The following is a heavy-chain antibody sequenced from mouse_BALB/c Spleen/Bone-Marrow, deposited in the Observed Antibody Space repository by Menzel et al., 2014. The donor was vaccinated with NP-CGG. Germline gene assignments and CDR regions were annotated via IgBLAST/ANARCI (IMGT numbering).Heavy chain of an antibody. J-gene: IGHJ4*01. V-gene: IGHV1-62-2*01. CDR1: GYAFTEYI. D-gene: IGHD1-1*01. CDR2: FYPGSGSI. CDR3: ARHEKANYGNYAMDY. Sequence: QVQLQQSGAELVKPGAPVKLSCKASGYAFTEYIIHWVKQRSGQGLEWIGWFYPGSGSIKYNEKFKDKATLTADKSSSTVYMELSRLTSEDSAVYFCARHEKANYGNYAMDYWGQGTSVTVSS.